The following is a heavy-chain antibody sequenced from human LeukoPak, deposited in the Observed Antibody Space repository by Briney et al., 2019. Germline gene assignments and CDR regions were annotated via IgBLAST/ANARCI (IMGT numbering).Heavy chain of an antibody. CDR3: ATVSLIAAAAYFDY. D-gene: IGHD6-13*01. CDR2: FDPEDGET. J-gene: IGHJ4*02. CDR1: GYTLTELS. V-gene: IGHV1-24*01. Sequence: ASVKVSCKASGYTLTELSMHWVRQAPGKGLEWMGGFDPEDGETIYAQKFQGRVTVTEDTSTDTAYMELSSLRSEDTAVYYCATVSLIAAAAYFDYWGQGTLVTVSS.